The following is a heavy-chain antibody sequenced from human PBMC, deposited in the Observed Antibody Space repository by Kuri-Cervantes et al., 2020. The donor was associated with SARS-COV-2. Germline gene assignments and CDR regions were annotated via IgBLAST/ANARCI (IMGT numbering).Heavy chain of an antibody. V-gene: IGHV4-30-2*01. Sequence: SETLSLTCAVSGGSISSGGYSWSWIRQPPGKGLEWIGYIYHSGSTYYNPSLKSRVTISVDRSKNQFSLKLSSVTAADTAVYYCARELVVPAATGYCYYGMDVWGQGTTVTVSS. CDR3: ARELVVPAATGYCYYGMDV. D-gene: IGHD2-2*01. J-gene: IGHJ6*02. CDR1: GGSISSGGYS. CDR2: IYHSGST.